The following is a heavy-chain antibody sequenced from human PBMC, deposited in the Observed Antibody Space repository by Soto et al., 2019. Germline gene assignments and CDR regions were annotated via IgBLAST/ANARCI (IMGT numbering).Heavy chain of an antibody. D-gene: IGHD3-10*01. CDR3: AREAASDPSFYYHYMDV. V-gene: IGHV1-8*01. CDR2: MNPDSGNT. Sequence: QAQLVQSGAEVKKPGAPVKVSCKASGSTFSNYNINWVRQASGQGLEWVGWMNPDSGNTGYAEKFQGRVTMTRNSSISTAYMELSGLRSEDTAVYYCAREAASDPSFYYHYMDVWGKGTTVTVSS. J-gene: IGHJ6*03. CDR1: GSTFSNYN.